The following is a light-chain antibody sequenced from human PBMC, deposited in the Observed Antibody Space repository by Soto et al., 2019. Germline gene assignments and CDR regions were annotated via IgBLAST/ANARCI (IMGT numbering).Light chain of an antibody. CDR3: QQYNNWPLT. CDR2: GAS. V-gene: IGKV3-15*01. Sequence: EIVMTQSPATLSVSPGERATLSCRASHSVSSNLAWYQQKPGQAPRLLIYGASSRATGIPARFSGSGSGTVFTLTISSLQSEDFAVYYCQQYNNWPLTFGGGTKVEIK. J-gene: IGKJ4*01. CDR1: HSVSSN.